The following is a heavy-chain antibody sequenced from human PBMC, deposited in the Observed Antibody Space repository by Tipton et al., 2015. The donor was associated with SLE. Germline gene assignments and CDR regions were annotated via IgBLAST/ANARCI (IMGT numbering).Heavy chain of an antibody. V-gene: IGHV4-38-2*02. Sequence: LRLSCAVSGFSISSGSYWAWIRQPPGKGLEWIGTIYHTGTTYYKPSLNSRVTISDDTSKNQFSLKLSSVTAADTAVYYCARDRVGGGGHFDYWGQGTLVTVSS. D-gene: IGHD2-15*01. CDR1: GFSISSGSY. CDR3: ARDRVGGGGHFDY. J-gene: IGHJ4*02. CDR2: IYHTGTT.